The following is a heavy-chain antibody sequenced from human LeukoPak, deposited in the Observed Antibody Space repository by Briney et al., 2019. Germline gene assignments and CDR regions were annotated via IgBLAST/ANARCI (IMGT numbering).Heavy chain of an antibody. CDR3: ARGYGDYAGYYYYYYGMDV. CDR2: INHSGST. CDR1: GGSFSGYY. D-gene: IGHD4-17*01. Sequence: SETLSLTCAVYGGSFSGYYWSWIRRPPGKGLEWIGEINHSGSTNYNPSLKSRVTISVDTSKNQFSLKLSSVTAADTAVYYCARGYGDYAGYYYYYYGMDVWGQGTTVTVSS. V-gene: IGHV4-34*01. J-gene: IGHJ6*02.